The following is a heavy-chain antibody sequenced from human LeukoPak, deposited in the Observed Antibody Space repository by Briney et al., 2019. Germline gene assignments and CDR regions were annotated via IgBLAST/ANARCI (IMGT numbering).Heavy chain of an antibody. J-gene: IGHJ4*02. Sequence: GGSLRLSCAASGFTFSSYAMHWVGQAPGKGLEWVAVISYDGSNKYYADSVKGRFTISRDNSKNTLYLQMNSLRAEDTAVYYCARAPQQWVDYWGQGTLVTVSS. D-gene: IGHD6-19*01. CDR3: ARAPQQWVDY. CDR2: ISYDGSNK. CDR1: GFTFSSYA. V-gene: IGHV3-30-3*01.